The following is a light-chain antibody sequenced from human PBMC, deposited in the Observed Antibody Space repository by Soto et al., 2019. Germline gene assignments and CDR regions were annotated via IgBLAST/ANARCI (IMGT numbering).Light chain of an antibody. V-gene: IGKV1-33*01. Sequence: DIQMTQSPSSLSASVGDRVTITCQASQAIRKYLNWYQQKPGRAPNLLIYGASNLETGFPSRFSGSGYGTDFTFTISSLQPEDIATYYCLHYDNLPPFTFGPGTKVAIK. CDR1: QAIRKY. CDR3: LHYDNLPPFT. J-gene: IGKJ3*01. CDR2: GAS.